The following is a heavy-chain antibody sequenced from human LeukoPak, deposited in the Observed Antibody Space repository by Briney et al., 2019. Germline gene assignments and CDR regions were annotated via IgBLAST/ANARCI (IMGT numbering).Heavy chain of an antibody. D-gene: IGHD3-10*02. J-gene: IGHJ6*04. Sequence: GGSLRLSCAASGFTVSSNEMSWVRQAPGKGLEWVSYISSSGSTIYYADSVKGRFTISRDNAKNSLYLQMNSLRAEDTAVYYCAELGITMIGGVWGKGTTVTISS. CDR3: AELGITMIGGV. CDR2: ISSSGSTI. V-gene: IGHV3-48*03. CDR1: GFTVSSNE.